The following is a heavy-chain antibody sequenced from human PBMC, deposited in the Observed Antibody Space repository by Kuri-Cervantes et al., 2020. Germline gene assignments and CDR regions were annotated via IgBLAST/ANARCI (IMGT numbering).Heavy chain of an antibody. Sequence: ASVKVSCKASGYTFTSYYMHWVRQAPGQGLEWMGIINPSGGSTSYAQKFQGRVTMTRDTSTSTVYMELSSLRSDDTAVYYCARVYQPLLYTYYYGMDVWGQGTTVTVSS. V-gene: IGHV1-46*01. CDR3: ARVYQPLLYTYYYGMDV. CDR1: GYTFTSYY. CDR2: INPSGGST. J-gene: IGHJ6*02. D-gene: IGHD2-2*02.